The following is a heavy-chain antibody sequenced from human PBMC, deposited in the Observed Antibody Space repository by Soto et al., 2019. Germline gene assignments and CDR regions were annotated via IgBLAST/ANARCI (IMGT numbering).Heavy chain of an antibody. CDR1: GVAFRNSW. V-gene: IGHV3-30*18. CDR2: ISYDATNK. CDR3: AKGGDGYNPLSSYYGMDV. J-gene: IGHJ6*02. Sequence: SMRLACAASGVAFRNSWMDGVRQAQGKGLEWVAVISYDATNKYYADSVKGRFTISRDNSKNTLYLQMNSLRAEDTAVYYCAKGGDGYNPLSSYYGMDVWGHGTTVTVSS. D-gene: IGHD5-12*01.